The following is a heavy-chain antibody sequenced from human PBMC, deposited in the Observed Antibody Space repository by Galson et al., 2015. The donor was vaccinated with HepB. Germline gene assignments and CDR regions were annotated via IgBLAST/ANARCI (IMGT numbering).Heavy chain of an antibody. CDR1: GFPFSNYA. CDR2: ILHDAHNR. CDR3: ARWAGASGGSSFDY. V-gene: IGHV3-30*04. D-gene: IGHD3-10*01. Sequence: SLRLSCAASGFPFSNYAMHWVRQTPGKGLEWMTVILHDAHNRYYADSVEGRFTVSRDNSKNTVYLQMNSLRPEDTAMYYCARWAGASGGSSFDYWGQGSLGTVSS. J-gene: IGHJ4*02.